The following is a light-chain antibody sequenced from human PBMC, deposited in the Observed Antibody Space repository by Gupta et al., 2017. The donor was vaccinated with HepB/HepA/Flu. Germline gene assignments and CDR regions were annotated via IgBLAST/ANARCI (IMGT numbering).Light chain of an antibody. Sequence: DIELTQSPSSLSASIGDTVTITCRASQAMSNYLAWYQQRPGSIPQLLIFGSSNLHSGVPTRFSGSGSGTHFTLTINDVQPEDFATYFCQKYNSAPVIFGQGTRVEIK. CDR1: QAMSNY. CDR2: GSS. CDR3: QKYNSAPVI. J-gene: IGKJ5*01. V-gene: IGKV1-27*01.